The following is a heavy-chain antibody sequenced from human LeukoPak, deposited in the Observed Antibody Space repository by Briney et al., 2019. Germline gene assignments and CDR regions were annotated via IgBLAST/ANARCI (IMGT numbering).Heavy chain of an antibody. J-gene: IGHJ4*02. D-gene: IGHD6-19*01. CDR3: ARDRTGAVAGPTKFDY. CDR1: GGTFSSYA. Sequence: ASVKVSCKASGGTFSSYAISWVRQAPGQGLEWMGGIIPIFGTANYAQRFQGRVTITADKSTGTAYMELSSLRSEDTAVYYCARDRTGAVAGPTKFDYWGQGTLVTVSS. V-gene: IGHV1-69*06. CDR2: IIPIFGTA.